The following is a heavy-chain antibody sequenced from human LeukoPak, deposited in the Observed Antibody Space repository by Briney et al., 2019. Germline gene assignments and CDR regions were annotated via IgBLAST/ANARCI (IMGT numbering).Heavy chain of an antibody. Sequence: RPGGSLRLSCAASGFTFSSYAMSWVRQAPGKGLEWVSGINWNGGSTGYADSVKGRFTISRDNAKNSLYLQMNSLRAEDTALYYCARETGYQLLSALDYWGQGTLVTVSS. V-gene: IGHV3-20*04. CDR2: INWNGGST. CDR1: GFTFSSYA. D-gene: IGHD2-2*01. CDR3: ARETGYQLLSALDY. J-gene: IGHJ4*02.